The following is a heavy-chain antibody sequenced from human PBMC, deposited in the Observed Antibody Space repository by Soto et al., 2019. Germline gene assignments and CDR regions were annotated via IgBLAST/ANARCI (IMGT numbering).Heavy chain of an antibody. CDR2: ISGSSGYI. CDR3: ARGPGYCSATSCYFYFDD. Sequence: RLSCAASGFTFSSYIMNWVRQAPGKGLEWVSSISGSSGYIYYTDSVKGRFTISRDNAKNSLYLQVSSLRAEDTAVYYCARGPGYCSATSCYFYFDDWGQGTLVTVSS. V-gene: IGHV3-21*01. CDR1: GFTFSSYI. J-gene: IGHJ4*02. D-gene: IGHD2-2*01.